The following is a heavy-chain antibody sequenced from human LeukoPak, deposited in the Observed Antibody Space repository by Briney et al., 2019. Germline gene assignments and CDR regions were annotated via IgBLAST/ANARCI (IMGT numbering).Heavy chain of an antibody. CDR2: ISSSGSTI. CDR3: ARGSIAAAGTEWFDP. V-gene: IGHV3-11*04. CDR1: GFTFSDYY. Sequence: GGSLRLSCAASGFTFSDYYMSWIRQAPGKGLEWVSYISSSGSTIYYADSVKGRFTISRDNAKNSLYLQMKSLRAEDTAVYYCARGSIAAAGTEWFDPWGQGTLVTVSS. D-gene: IGHD6-13*01. J-gene: IGHJ5*02.